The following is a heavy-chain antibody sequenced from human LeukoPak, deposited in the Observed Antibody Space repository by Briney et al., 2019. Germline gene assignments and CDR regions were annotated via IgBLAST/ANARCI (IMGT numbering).Heavy chain of an antibody. D-gene: IGHD3-16*01. V-gene: IGHV3-23*01. CDR3: TRDTFGPDDH. CDR1: GFTFDDYA. Sequence: GGSLRLSCAASGFTFDDYAMSWVRQAPGKGLEWVSAISGSGGSTYYADSVKGRFTISRDNAKRTLFLQMNSLRAEDTAVYYCTRDTFGPDDHWGQGTLVTVSS. CDR2: ISGSGGST. J-gene: IGHJ5*02.